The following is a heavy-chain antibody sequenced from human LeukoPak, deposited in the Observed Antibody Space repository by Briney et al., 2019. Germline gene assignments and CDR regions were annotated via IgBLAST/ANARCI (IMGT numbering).Heavy chain of an antibody. Sequence: TSETLSLTCTVSGGSISVYYWSWLRQPPGKGLEWICYIYNSGSTNYNPSLKSRLTISVDTSKNNCSLKLSSVTAEDTAVYYCARDRELGYWGQGTLVNVSS. D-gene: IGHD3-10*01. V-gene: IGHV4-59*01. CDR2: IYNSGST. CDR3: ARDRELGY. J-gene: IGHJ4*02. CDR1: GGSISVYY.